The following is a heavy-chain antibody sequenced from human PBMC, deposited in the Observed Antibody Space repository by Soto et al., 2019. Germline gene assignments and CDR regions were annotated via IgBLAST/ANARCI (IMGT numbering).Heavy chain of an antibody. CDR1: GFTFSNAW. CDR2: IKSKTDGGTT. J-gene: IGHJ4*02. CDR3: TIQSGYGAHYYFDY. D-gene: IGHD4-17*01. Sequence: EVQLVESGGGLVKPGGSLRLSCAASGFTFSNAWMSWVRQAPGKGLEWVGRIKSKTDGGTTDYAAPVRGRFTISRDDSKNTLYLQMNSLKTEDTAVYYCTIQSGYGAHYYFDYWGQGTLVTVSS. V-gene: IGHV3-15*01.